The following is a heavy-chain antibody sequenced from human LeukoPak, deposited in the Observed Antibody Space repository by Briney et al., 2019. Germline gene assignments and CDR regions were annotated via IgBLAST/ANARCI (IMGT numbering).Heavy chain of an antibody. Sequence: SETLSLTCTVSGGSISSSSYYWGWIRQPPGKGLEWIGSIYYSGSTYYNPSLKSRVTISVDTSKNQFSLKLCSVTAADTAVYYCARYRVGYDILTGPYYYYYMDVWGKGTTVTISS. CDR3: ARYRVGYDILTGPYYYYYMDV. D-gene: IGHD3-9*01. CDR2: IYYSGST. CDR1: GGSISSSSYY. V-gene: IGHV4-39*07. J-gene: IGHJ6*03.